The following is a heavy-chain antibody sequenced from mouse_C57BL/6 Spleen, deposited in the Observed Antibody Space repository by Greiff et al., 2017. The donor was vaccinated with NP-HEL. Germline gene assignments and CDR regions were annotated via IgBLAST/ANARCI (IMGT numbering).Heavy chain of an antibody. CDR1: GYTFTSYW. Sequence: VQLQQPGAELVKPGASVKMSCKASGYTFTSYWITWVKQRPGQGLEWIGDIYPGSGSTNYTEKFKSKATLTVDTSSSTAYMQLSSLTSEDSAVYYCARGDYGRPYWYFDVWGTGTTVTVSS. J-gene: IGHJ1*03. CDR2: IYPGSGST. D-gene: IGHD1-1*01. V-gene: IGHV1-55*01. CDR3: ARGDYGRPYWYFDV.